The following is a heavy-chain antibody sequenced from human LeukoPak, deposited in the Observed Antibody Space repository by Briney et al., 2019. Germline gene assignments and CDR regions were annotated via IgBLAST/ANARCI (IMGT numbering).Heavy chain of an antibody. CDR2: INPNSGGT. D-gene: IGHD4-17*01. CDR3: ARLSTVTTSFDY. CDR1: GYTFTGYY. Sequence: ASVKVSCKASGYTFTGYYMHWVRQAPGQGLEWMGWINPNSGGTNYAQKFQGRVTMTKDTSISTAYMELSELRSDDTAVYYCARLSTVTTSFDYWGQGTLVTVSS. J-gene: IGHJ4*02. V-gene: IGHV1-2*02.